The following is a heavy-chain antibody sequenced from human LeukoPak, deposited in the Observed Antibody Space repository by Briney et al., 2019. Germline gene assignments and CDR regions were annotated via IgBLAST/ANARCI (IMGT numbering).Heavy chain of an antibody. Sequence: SVKVSCKASGGTFSSYAISWVRQAPGQGLEWMGRSIPILGIANYAQKFQGRVTITADKSTSTAYMELSSLRSEDTAVYYCARARGYYYGMDVWGQGTTVTVSS. V-gene: IGHV1-69*04. CDR3: ARARGYYYGMDV. D-gene: IGHD3-10*01. CDR1: GGTFSSYA. CDR2: SIPILGIA. J-gene: IGHJ6*02.